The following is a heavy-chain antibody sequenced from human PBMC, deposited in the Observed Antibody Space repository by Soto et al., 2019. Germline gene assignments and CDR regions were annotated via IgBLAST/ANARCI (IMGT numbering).Heavy chain of an antibody. CDR1: GGSFSGYY. V-gene: IGHV4-34*01. CDR2: INHSGST. D-gene: IGHD5-18*01. CDR3: ARGVQLWSEGEDY. Sequence: SETLSLTCAAYGGSFSGYYWSWIRQPPGKGLEWIGEINHSGSTNYNPSLKSRVTISVDTSKNQFSLKLSSVTAADTAVYYCARGVQLWSEGEDYWGQGTRVTVSS. J-gene: IGHJ4*02.